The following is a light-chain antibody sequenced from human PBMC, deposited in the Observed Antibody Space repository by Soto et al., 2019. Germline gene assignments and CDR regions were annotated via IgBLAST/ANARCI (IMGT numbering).Light chain of an antibody. CDR3: QQYNSYSPIT. Sequence: DIQRTQSPSTLSASVGDRVTITCRASQSISSWLAWYQQKPGKAPKLLIYDASSLESGVPSRFSGSGSGTEFTLTISSLQPDDFATYYCQQYNSYSPITFGQGTRLEI. CDR2: DAS. J-gene: IGKJ5*01. V-gene: IGKV1-5*01. CDR1: QSISSW.